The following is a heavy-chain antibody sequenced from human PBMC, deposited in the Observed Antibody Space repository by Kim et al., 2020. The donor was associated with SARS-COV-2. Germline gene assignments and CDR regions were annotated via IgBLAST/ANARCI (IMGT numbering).Heavy chain of an antibody. D-gene: IGHD4-4*01. V-gene: IGHV5-10-1*01. CDR3: ARSYSNYPGSDWFDP. CDR1: GYSFTSYW. Sequence: GESLKISCKGSGYSFTSYWISWVRQMPGKGLEWMGRIDPSDSYTNYSPSFQGHVTISADKSISTAYLQWSSLKASDTAMYYCARSYSNYPGSDWFDPWGQGTLVTVSS. J-gene: IGHJ5*02. CDR2: IDPSDSYT.